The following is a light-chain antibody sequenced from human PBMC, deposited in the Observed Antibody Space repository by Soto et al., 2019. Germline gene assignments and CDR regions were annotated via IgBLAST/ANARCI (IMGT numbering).Light chain of an antibody. Sequence: QSVLTQPASVSGSPGQSITISCTGTSSDVCGYNYVSWYQQHPGKAPKLMIYEVSNRPSGVSIRFSGSKSGNTASLTISGLQAADEADYYCSSYTSSITYVFGTGTKVTVL. CDR3: SSYTSSITYV. CDR1: SSDVCGYNY. CDR2: EVS. V-gene: IGLV2-14*01. J-gene: IGLJ1*01.